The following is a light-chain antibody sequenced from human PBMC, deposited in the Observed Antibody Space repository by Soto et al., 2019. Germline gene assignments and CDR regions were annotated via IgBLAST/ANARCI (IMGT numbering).Light chain of an antibody. Sequence: QSVLTQPPSVSAAPGQKVTISCSGSSSNIGNNYVSWYQQLPGTAPKLLIYDNNKRPSGIPDRFSGSKSGTSATLGITRLQTGDEADYYCGTWDSSLSAAVFGTGTKLTVL. CDR3: GTWDSSLSAAV. CDR1: SSNIGNNY. CDR2: DNN. V-gene: IGLV1-51*01. J-gene: IGLJ1*01.